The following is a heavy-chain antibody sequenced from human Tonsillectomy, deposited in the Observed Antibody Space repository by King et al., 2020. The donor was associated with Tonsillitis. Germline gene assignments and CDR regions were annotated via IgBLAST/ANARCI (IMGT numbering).Heavy chain of an antibody. CDR2: IRSRAYGGTT. CDR3: TRVRIQLRYFDL. J-gene: IGHJ2*01. CDR1: GFTFGDYA. D-gene: IGHD5-18*01. V-gene: IGHV3-49*03. Sequence: DVQLVESGGGLVQPGRSLRLACTASGFTFGDYAMSWFRQAPGKGLEWVGFIRSRAYGGTTECAASVKGRFTISRDDSKSIAYLQMNSLKTEDTAVYYCTRVRIQLRYFDLWGRGTLVTVSS.